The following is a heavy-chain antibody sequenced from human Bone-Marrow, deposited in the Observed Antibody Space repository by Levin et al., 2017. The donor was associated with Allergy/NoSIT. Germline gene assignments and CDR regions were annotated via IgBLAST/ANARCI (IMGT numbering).Heavy chain of an antibody. CDR2: IRSKPFGGTT. D-gene: IGHD6-19*01. CDR1: GLTLGDYA. V-gene: IGHV3-49*04. Sequence: GESLKISCTASGLTLGDYAVSWVRQAPGKGLEWVGFIRSKPFGGTTQYAASVRGRFTISRDEPESIAYLQMNSLKTEDTAVYFCSTVPWYSSGPTGGQGTLVTVSS. CDR3: STVPWYSSGPT. J-gene: IGHJ4*02.